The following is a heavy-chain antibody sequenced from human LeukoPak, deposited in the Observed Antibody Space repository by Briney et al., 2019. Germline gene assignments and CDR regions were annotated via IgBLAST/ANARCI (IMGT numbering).Heavy chain of an antibody. Sequence: PGGSLRLSCAVSGFTFSSYSVNWVRQAPGKGLEWVSSISSSSSYIYYADSLKGRFTISRDNPTNSLYLQMNSLRAEDTAVYYCARTSTGWSLDYWGQGTLVTVSS. J-gene: IGHJ4*02. V-gene: IGHV3-21*01. D-gene: IGHD6-19*01. CDR2: ISSSSSYI. CDR3: ARTSTGWSLDY. CDR1: GFTFSSYS.